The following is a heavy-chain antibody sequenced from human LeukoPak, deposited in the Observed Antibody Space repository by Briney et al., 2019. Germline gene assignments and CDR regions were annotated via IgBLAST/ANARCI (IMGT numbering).Heavy chain of an antibody. J-gene: IGHJ4*02. V-gene: IGHV3-15*01. Sequence: GGSLRLSCAASGFSFSNAWMTWVRQAPGKGLEWVGRIKPKTDGGTTDYAAPVKSRFTITRDDSKNTLFLQMNSLKTEDTAVYYCTTGVEMPTSFDCWGQGTLVTVSS. D-gene: IGHD5-24*01. CDR2: IKPKTDGGTT. CDR3: TTGVEMPTSFDC. CDR1: GFSFSNAW.